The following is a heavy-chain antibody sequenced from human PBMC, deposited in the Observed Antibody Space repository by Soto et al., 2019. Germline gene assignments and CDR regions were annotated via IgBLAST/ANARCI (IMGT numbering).Heavy chain of an antibody. CDR3: ARVIWSGHLTSDL. Sequence: ESGGGLVQPGGSLRLSCAASGFTFSSNSMNWVRQAPGKGLKWISYISSSSSTIYADSVKGRFTISRDNAKNSLYLQMNSLRDEDTAVYYCARVIWSGHLTSDLWGQGTLVTVSS. D-gene: IGHD3-3*01. CDR2: ISSSSSTI. CDR1: GFTFSSNS. V-gene: IGHV3-48*02. J-gene: IGHJ5*02.